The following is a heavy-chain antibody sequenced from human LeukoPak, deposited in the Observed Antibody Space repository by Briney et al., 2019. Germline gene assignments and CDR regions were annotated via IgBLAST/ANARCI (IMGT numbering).Heavy chain of an antibody. V-gene: IGHV4-61*02. CDR1: GGSISSGSYY. D-gene: IGHD3-22*01. Sequence: SETLSLTCTVSGGSISSGSYYWSWIRQPAGKGLESIVRIDTRGSTNYNPSLKSRVTISVDTSKNQCSLKLSSVTAADTAVYYCARELNYYDLSNGNSYYYYMDVWGKGTTVTVSS. CDR3: ARELNYYDLSNGNSYYYYMDV. CDR2: IDTRGST. J-gene: IGHJ6*03.